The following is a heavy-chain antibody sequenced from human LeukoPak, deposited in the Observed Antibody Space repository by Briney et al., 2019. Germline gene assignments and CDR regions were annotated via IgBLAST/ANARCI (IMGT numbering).Heavy chain of an antibody. CDR3: AKMGSQVRGVISPPLVSPFDY. V-gene: IGHV3-23*01. CDR1: GFTFSSYA. CDR2: ISGSGGST. Sequence: GGSLRLSCAASGFTFSSYAMSWVRQAPGKGLEWVSAISGSGGSTYYADSVKGRLTISRDNSKKTLYLQMNSLRAEDTAVYYCAKMGSQVRGVISPPLVSPFDYWGQGTLVTVSS. J-gene: IGHJ4*02. D-gene: IGHD3-10*01.